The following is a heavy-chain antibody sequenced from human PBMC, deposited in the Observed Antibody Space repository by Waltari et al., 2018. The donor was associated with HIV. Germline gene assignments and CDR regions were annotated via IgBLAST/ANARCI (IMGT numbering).Heavy chain of an antibody. CDR3: ATYCGGDCYFGEVSFDV. V-gene: IGHV3-30*03. Sequence: QVQLMQSGGGVVQPRGSLRLPCPASGFLFSTCGIPWLRQAPGKGLDWVALISHDGNSHFYADSVKGRFTVSRDNSKDTVYLQMNSLTTDDTAVYYCATYCGGDCYFGEVSFDVWGQGTMVIVS. J-gene: IGHJ3*01. CDR1: GFLFSTCG. CDR2: ISHDGNSH. D-gene: IGHD2-21*02.